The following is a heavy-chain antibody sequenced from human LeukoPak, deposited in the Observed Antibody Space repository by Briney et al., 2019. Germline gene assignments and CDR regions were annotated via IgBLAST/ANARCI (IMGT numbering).Heavy chain of an antibody. V-gene: IGHV1-8*01. CDR1: GYTFTSDD. CDR2: MNPNSGNT. J-gene: IGHJ4*02. D-gene: IGHD4-23*01. CDR3: ARSSTTVVTPGGY. Sequence: GASVKVSCKASGYTFTSDDINWVRQATGQGLEWMGWMNPNSGNTGYAQKFQGRVTMTRNTSISTAYMELSSLRSEDTAVYYCARSSTTVVTPGGYWGQGTLVTVSS.